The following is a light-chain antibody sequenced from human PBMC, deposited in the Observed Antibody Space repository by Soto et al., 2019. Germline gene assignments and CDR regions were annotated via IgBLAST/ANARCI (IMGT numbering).Light chain of an antibody. J-gene: IGKJ1*01. CDR2: GAS. Sequence: EIVMTQSPATLSVSPGERATLSCRASQSVSNNLAWYQKKPGQAPRLLIYGASTRATVIPARFSGSGSGTEFTITISSLQSEDFAFYYCQQYNNWWTFGQGTRVDIK. CDR1: QSVSNN. CDR3: QQYNNWWT. V-gene: IGKV3-15*01.